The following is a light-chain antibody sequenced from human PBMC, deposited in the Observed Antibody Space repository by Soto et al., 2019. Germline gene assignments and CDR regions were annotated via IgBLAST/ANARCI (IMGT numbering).Light chain of an antibody. J-gene: IGLJ2*01. CDR3: ISYAGSNNFGV. CDR2: EVT. CDR1: STDVGGYKY. Sequence: QSALTQPPSASGSPGQSVTISCTGTSTDVGGYKYVSWYQQHPGKAPKLMIYEVTKRSSGVPDRFSGSKSGNTASLTVSGLQAEDEADYYCISYAGSNNFGVFGGGTQLTVL. V-gene: IGLV2-8*01.